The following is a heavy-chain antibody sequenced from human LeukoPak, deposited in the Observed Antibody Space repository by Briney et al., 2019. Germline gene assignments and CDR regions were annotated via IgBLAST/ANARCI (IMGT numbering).Heavy chain of an antibody. J-gene: IGHJ3*01. CDR2: MNPNSGNT. Sequence: ASVKVSCKASGYTFTSYDFNWVRQATGQGLEWMGWMNPNSGNTGYAQKFQGRVTITRNTSINTAYMELNSLRSEDTAVYYCARFSKSADAFDVWGQGTLVTVSS. CDR3: ARFSKSADAFDV. V-gene: IGHV1-8*03. CDR1: GYTFTSYD.